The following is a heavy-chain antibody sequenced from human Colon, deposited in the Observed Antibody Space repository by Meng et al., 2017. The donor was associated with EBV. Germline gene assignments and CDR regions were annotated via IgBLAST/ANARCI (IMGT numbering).Heavy chain of an antibody. CDR1: GGSISISTW. V-gene: IGHV4-4*02. Sequence: QMQLQESGPGLVKPSGXLSLTCAVSGGSISISTWWSWVRQPPGKGLEWIGEIYHSGGTNYNPSLRGRVTISLDKSKNQFSLTLRSVTAADTAVYYCARDPYATGWAGWGQGTLVNVSS. CDR3: ARDPYATGWAG. D-gene: IGHD6-19*01. J-gene: IGHJ4*02. CDR2: IYHSGGT.